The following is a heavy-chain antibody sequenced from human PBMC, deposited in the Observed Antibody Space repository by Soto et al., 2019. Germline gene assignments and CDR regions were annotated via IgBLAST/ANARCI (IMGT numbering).Heavy chain of an antibody. D-gene: IGHD1-1*01. CDR2: IYYSGST. CDR3: SRKGQRHRWFDL. Sequence: PSETLSLTCTVSGDSISSSDYYWGWIRQPPGKGLEWIGNIYYSGSTYYSPSLKSRVTISVDTSKNQFSLKLSSVTVVDTAVYYCSRKGQRHRWFDLCGQGTLVT. J-gene: IGHJ5*02. V-gene: IGHV4-39*01. CDR1: GDSISSSDYY.